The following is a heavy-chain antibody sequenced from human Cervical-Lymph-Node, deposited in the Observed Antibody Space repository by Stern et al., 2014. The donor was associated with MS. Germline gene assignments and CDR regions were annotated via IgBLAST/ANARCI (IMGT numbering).Heavy chain of an antibody. J-gene: IGHJ5*02. CDR3: ALSSETSDRWYSLGYDL. Sequence: QVQLMQSGAEVTKPGSSVKVSCKASGGTFSKFPSSWVRQAPGQGLEWMGGIFPVFGTPTYAQEFRGRVTITADASTSTVYMELSSLRSDDTAVYYCALSSETSDRWYSLGYDLWGQGTLVTVSS. CDR1: GGTFSKFP. V-gene: IGHV1-69*01. CDR2: IFPVFGTP. D-gene: IGHD6-13*01.